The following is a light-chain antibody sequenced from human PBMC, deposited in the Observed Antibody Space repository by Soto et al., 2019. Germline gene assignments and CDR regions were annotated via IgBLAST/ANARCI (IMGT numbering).Light chain of an antibody. CDR2: WAS. V-gene: IGKV4-1*01. CDR3: QQYYGAPWT. CDR1: QSVLLSSNNRNY. J-gene: IGKJ1*01. Sequence: DIVMTQSPDSLAVSLGERATINCKSSQSVLLSSNNRNYLSWYQQKLGQPPKLLIYWASTRESGVPDRFSGSGSGTDFTLTISSLQAEDVAVYYCQQYYGAPWTFGKGPRWKSN.